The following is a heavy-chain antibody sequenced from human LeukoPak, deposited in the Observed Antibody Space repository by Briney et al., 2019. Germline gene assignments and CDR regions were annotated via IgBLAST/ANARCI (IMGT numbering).Heavy chain of an antibody. CDR2: ISAYNGNT. CDR3: ARDQGVWYYYDSSGSDAFDI. D-gene: IGHD3-22*01. V-gene: IGHV1-18*01. CDR1: GYTFTSCG. Sequence: ASVKVSCKASGYTFTSCGISWVRQAPGQGLEWMGWISAYNGNTNYAQKLQGRVTMTTDTSTSAAYMELRSLRSDDTAVYYCARDQGVWYYYDSSGSDAFDIWGQGTMVTVSS. J-gene: IGHJ3*02.